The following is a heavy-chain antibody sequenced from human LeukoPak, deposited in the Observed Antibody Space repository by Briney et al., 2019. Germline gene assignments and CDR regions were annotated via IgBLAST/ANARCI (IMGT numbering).Heavy chain of an antibody. V-gene: IGHV1-18*01. CDR2: INANNGNT. J-gene: IGHJ4*02. CDR3: ARGPIAAAGDY. CDR1: GYIFTNYG. D-gene: IGHD6-13*01. Sequence: EASVKVSCKASGYIFTNYGITWVRQAPGQGLEWMGWINANNGNTNYAQNLQSRVTMTRDTSTSTAYMELRSLRSDDTAVYYCARGPIAAAGDYWGQGTLVTVSS.